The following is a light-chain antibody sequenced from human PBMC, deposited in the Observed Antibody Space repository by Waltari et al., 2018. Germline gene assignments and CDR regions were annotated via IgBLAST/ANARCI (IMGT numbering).Light chain of an antibody. CDR2: EVN. J-gene: IGLJ2*01. CDR1: STDIGADNY. V-gene: IGLV2-8*01. CDR3: SSYAGRNTL. Sequence: QSALTQPPPASGAPGQSVTISCTGTSTDIGADNYVSWYQLPPAEAPKLLFYEVNKRPSGVPNRFSGSKSGDTASLTVSGLQADDEGDYYCSSYAGRNTLFGGGTKLTVL.